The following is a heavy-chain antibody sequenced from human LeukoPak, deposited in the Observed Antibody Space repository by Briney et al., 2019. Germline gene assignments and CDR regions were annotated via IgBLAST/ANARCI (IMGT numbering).Heavy chain of an antibody. CDR1: GYTFTSYA. CDR2: LNTGSGNT. D-gene: IGHD3-16*01. V-gene: IGHV1-3*04. J-gene: IGHJ6*02. CDR3: ARDRRIMITFGGVIDGMDV. Sequence: ASVKVSCKASGYTFTSYAVNWVRQAPGQRLEWMGWLNTGSGNTKYSQKFQGSVTITRDTSASTAYMELSSLRSEDTAVYYCARDRRIMITFGGVIDGMDVWGQGTTVTVSS.